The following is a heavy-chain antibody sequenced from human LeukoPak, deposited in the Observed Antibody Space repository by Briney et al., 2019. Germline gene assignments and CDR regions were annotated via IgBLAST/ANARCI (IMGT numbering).Heavy chain of an antibody. Sequence: ASVKVSCKASGYTFTSYGISWVRQAPGQGLEWMGWISAYNGNTNYAQKLQGRVTMTTDTSTSTAYMELSSLRSEDTAVYYCATGETMVRHWFDPWGQGTLVTVSS. CDR2: ISAYNGNT. CDR3: ATGETMVRHWFDP. D-gene: IGHD3-10*01. V-gene: IGHV1-18*01. J-gene: IGHJ5*02. CDR1: GYTFTSYG.